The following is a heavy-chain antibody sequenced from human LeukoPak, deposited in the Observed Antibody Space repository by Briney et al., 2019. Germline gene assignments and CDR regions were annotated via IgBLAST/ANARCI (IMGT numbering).Heavy chain of an antibody. J-gene: IGHJ4*02. V-gene: IGHV3-48*04. CDR3: ARVHSDGDYMVFDY. CDR1: GFTFSSYS. Sequence: GGSLRLSCAASGFTFSSYSMNWVRQAPGKGLEWVSYISSSSSTIYYADSVKGRFTISRDNAKNSLYLQMNSLRAEDTAVYYCARVHSDGDYMVFDYWGQGTLVTVS. D-gene: IGHD4-17*01. CDR2: ISSSSSTI.